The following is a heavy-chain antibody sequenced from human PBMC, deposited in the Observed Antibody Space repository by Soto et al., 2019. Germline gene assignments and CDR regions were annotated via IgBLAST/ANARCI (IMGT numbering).Heavy chain of an antibody. J-gene: IGHJ6*02. V-gene: IGHV3-33*01. CDR2: IWYDGSNK. Sequence: GSLRLSCAASGFTFSSYGMHWVRQAPGKGLEWVAVIWYDGSNKYYADSVKGRFTISRDNSKNTLYLQMNSLRAEDTAVYYCARDMSITIFGVVPRPVGMDVWGQGTTVTVSS. CDR3: ARDMSITIFGVVPRPVGMDV. D-gene: IGHD3-3*01. CDR1: GFTFSSYG.